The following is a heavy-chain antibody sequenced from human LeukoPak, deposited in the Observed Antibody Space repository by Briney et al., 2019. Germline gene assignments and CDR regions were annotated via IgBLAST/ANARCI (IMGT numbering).Heavy chain of an antibody. D-gene: IGHD3-22*01. Sequence: ASVKVSCKASGGTFSSYTISWVRQAPGQGLEWMGRIIPILGIANYAQKFQGRVTITADKSTSTAYMELSSLRSEDTAVYHCARALTHYYDSSGYLDYWGQGTLVTVSS. J-gene: IGHJ4*02. V-gene: IGHV1-69*02. CDR1: GGTFSSYT. CDR2: IIPILGIA. CDR3: ARALTHYYDSSGYLDY.